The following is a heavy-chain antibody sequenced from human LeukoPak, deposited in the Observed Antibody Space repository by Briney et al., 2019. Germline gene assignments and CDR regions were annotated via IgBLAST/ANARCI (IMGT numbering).Heavy chain of an antibody. V-gene: IGHV4-34*01. D-gene: IGHD6-13*01. Sequence: SETLSLTCAVYGGSFSGYYWSWIRQPPGKGLEWIGEINHSGSTNYNPSLKSQVTISVDTSKNQFSLKLSSVTAADTAVYYCARAAAGLFDYWGQGTLVTVSS. CDR1: GGSFSGYY. CDR3: ARAAAGLFDY. J-gene: IGHJ4*02. CDR2: INHSGST.